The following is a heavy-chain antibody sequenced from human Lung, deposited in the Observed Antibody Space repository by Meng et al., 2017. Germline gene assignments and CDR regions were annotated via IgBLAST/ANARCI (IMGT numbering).Heavy chain of an antibody. J-gene: IGHJ4*02. CDR1: GAPFSDYY. Sequence: QLQQCGTGLLLPPELLSLPCVAAGAPFSDYYGRWIRQPPGKGLEWIGEIDHSASTNDNPSLGSRATISVDTSQNNLSLKMSSVTAADTAVYYCARGPTTMAHDFDYWGQGTLVTVSS. CDR2: IDHSAST. D-gene: IGHD1-26*01. CDR3: ARGPTTMAHDFDY. V-gene: IGHV4-34*04.